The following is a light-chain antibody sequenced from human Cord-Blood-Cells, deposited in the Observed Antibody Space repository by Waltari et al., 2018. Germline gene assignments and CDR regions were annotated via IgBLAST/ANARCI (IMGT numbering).Light chain of an antibody. CDR3: MQSIQIPYT. CDR1: QSLLHSDEKTY. J-gene: IGKJ2*01. CDR2: EVS. V-gene: IGKV2D-29*02. Sequence: DIVMTQTPLSLSVTAGQPASISCKSSQSLLHSDEKTYLYWYLQKPGQSPQLLIYEVSTRLSGVPDRFSGSGSGTDFTLKISRVEAEDVGVYYCMQSIQIPYTFGQGTKVEIK.